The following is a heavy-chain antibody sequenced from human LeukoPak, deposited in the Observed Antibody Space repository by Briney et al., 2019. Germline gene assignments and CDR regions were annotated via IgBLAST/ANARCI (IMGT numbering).Heavy chain of an antibody. V-gene: IGHV3-23*01. CDR3: AKNRYDRPPFDY. CDR2: ISGSGGST. J-gene: IGHJ4*02. D-gene: IGHD5-12*01. Sequence: TGGSLRLSRAASGFTFSSYAMSWVRQAPGKGLEWVSAISGSGGSTYYADSVKGRFTISRDNSKNTLYLQMNSLRAEDTAVYYCAKNRYDRPPFDYWGQGTLVTVSS. CDR1: GFTFSSYA.